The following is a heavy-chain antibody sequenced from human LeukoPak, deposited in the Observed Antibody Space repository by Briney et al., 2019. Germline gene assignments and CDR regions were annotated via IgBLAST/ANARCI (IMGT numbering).Heavy chain of an antibody. V-gene: IGHV4-39*01. CDR2: IYYSGST. J-gene: IGHJ3*02. CDR1: GGSISSSNYY. CDR3: ARPDSGTYVARAFDI. Sequence: PSETLSLTCTVSGGSISSSNYYWGWFRQPPGKGLEWTGSIYYSGSTYYTPSLKSRATISVGTSKNQFSLKLSSVTAADTAVYYCARPDSGTYVARAFDIWGQGTLVSVSS. D-gene: IGHD1-26*01.